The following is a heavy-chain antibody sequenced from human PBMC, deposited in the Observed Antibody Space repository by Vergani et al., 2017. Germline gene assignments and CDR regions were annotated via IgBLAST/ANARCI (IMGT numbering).Heavy chain of an antibody. J-gene: IGHJ6*02. D-gene: IGHD6-13*01. CDR1: GYTFTSYY. V-gene: IGHV1-46*01. CDR3: AREITIAAAAKICYYYGMDV. CDR2: INPSGGST. Sequence: QVQLVQSGAEVKKPGASVKVSCKASGYTFTSYYMHWVRQAPGQGLEWMGIINPSGGSTSYAQKFQGRVTMTRDTSTSTVYMELSSLRSEDTAGYYCAREITIAAAAKICYYYGMDVWSQGTTVTVSS.